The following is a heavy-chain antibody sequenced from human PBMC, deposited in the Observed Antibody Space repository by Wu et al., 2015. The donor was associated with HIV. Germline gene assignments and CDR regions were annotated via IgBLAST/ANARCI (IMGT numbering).Heavy chain of an antibody. CDR2: INPNSGGT. CDR1: GYTFTCYY. D-gene: IGHD6-6*01. J-gene: IGHJ6*03. Sequence: QVQLVQSGAEVKKPGASVKVSCKASGYTFTCYYMHWVRQAPGQGLEWMGWINPNSGGTNYAQKFQGRVTMTRDTSISTAYMELSRLRSDDTAVYYCAGSIAARRGQWYYYYYMDVWGKGTTVTVSS. V-gene: IGHV1-2*02. CDR3: AGSIAARRGQWYYYYYMDV.